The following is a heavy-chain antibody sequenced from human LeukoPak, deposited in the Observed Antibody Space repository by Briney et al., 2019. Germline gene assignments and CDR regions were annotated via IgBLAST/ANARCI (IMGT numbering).Heavy chain of an antibody. J-gene: IGHJ4*02. CDR2: ISGSGGST. CDR1: GFTFRSYA. V-gene: IGHV3-23*01. CDR3: AKRSNFWTGYLDY. Sequence: PGGSLRLSCAASGFTFRSYAMSWVRQAPGKGLEWVSAISGSGGSTYYADSVKGRFTISRDNSKDTLFLQMNSLRTEDTAVYYCAKRSNFWTGYLDYWGQGALVTVSS. D-gene: IGHD3/OR15-3a*01.